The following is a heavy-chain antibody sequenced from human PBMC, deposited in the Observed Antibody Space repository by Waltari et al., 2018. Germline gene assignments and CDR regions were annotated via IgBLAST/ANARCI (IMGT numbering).Heavy chain of an antibody. Sequence: EVQLVQSGAEVKKPGATVKISCKVSGYTFTDSSMHWVQQAPGKGLEGLVLVDTEDGETIYAEKFQGRVTITADTSTDTAYMELRSLRSEDTAVYYCATGRSGYRNWGQGNRVTGSS. D-gene: IGHD3-3*01. V-gene: IGHV1-69-2*01. J-gene: IGHJ4*02. CDR2: VDTEDGET. CDR1: GYTFTDSS. CDR3: ATGRSGYRN.